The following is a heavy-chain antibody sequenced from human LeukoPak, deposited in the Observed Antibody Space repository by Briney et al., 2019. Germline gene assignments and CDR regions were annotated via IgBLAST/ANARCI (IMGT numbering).Heavy chain of an antibody. CDR3: ARDPGAAAESGAFDI. D-gene: IGHD6-13*01. CDR1: GGSISSYY. V-gene: IGHV4-4*07. J-gene: IGHJ3*02. Sequence: SETLSLTCTVSGGSISSYYWSWIRQPAGKGLEWIGRIYTSGSTNYNPSLKSRVTMSVDTSKDQFSLKLSSVTAADTAVYYCARDPGAAAESGAFDIWGQGTMVTVSS. CDR2: IYTSGST.